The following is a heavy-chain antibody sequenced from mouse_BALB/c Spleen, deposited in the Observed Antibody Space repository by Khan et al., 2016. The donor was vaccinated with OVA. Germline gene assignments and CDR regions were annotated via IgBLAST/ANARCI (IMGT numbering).Heavy chain of an antibody. CDR2: ISSGGDNT. J-gene: IGHJ3*01. CDR1: GFTFSSFT. V-gene: IGHV5-9*03. Sequence: EVQLVESGGGLVKPGGSLKLSCAASGFTFSSFTMSWVRQTPEKRLEWVASISSGGDNTYYPDRVKGRFTISRDNAKHHLYLQMSSLRSEDTALYYCARSNYGPFAYWGQGTLVTVSA. CDR3: ARSNYGPFAY. D-gene: IGHD1-1*02.